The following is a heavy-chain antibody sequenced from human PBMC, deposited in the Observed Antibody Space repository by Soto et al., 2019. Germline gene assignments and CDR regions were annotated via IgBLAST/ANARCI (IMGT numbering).Heavy chain of an antibody. J-gene: IGHJ3*02. Sequence: VEALNISCKGSGYSFTSYWSGWVRQMPGKGLEWMGIIYPGDSDTRYSPSFQGQVTISADKSISTAYLQWSSLKASDTAMYYCARLYSYGYVGAFDIWGQGTMVPVSS. V-gene: IGHV5-51*01. CDR2: IYPGDSDT. CDR3: ARLYSYGYVGAFDI. CDR1: GYSFTSYW. D-gene: IGHD5-18*01.